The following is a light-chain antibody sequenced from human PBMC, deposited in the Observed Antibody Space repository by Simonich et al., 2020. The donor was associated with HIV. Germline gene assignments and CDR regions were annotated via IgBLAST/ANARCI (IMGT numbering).Light chain of an antibody. CDR1: QSIASN. CDR3: QQYNNWPPYT. V-gene: IGKV3D-15*01. CDR2: GAS. Sequence: IVMTQSPATLSVSPGERATLSCRASQSIASNLAWYQQKPGQAPRLLIYGASSRPPGIPDRFTGSGSGTDFTLTISSLEPEDFAVYYCQQYNNWPPYTFGQGTKLEIK. J-gene: IGKJ2*01.